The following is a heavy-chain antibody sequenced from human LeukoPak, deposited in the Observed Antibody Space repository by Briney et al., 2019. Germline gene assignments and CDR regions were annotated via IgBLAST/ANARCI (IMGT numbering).Heavy chain of an antibody. CDR2: ISSSGSTI. V-gene: IGHV3-48*03. Sequence: GGSLRLSCAAAGFTFSSYDMNWVRQAPGKGLEWVSYISSSGSTISYADSVKGRFTISRDNAKNSLYLQMNSLRAEDTAVYYCASFSGMLRGDNWGQGTLVTVSS. J-gene: IGHJ4*02. CDR1: GFTFSSYD. CDR3: ASFSGMLRGDN. D-gene: IGHD3-16*01.